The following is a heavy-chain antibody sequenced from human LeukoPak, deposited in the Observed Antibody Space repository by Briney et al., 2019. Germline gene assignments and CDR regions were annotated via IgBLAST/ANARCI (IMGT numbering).Heavy chain of an antibody. V-gene: IGHV3-30-3*01. CDR1: GFTFSSYA. J-gene: IGHJ4*02. CDR2: ISYDGSNK. CDR3: VPIVVVTAELDY. D-gene: IGHD2-21*02. Sequence: GGSLRLSCAASGFTFSSYAMHRVRQAPGKGLEWVAVISYDGSNKYYADSVKGRFTISRDNSKNTLYLQMNSLRAEDTAVYYCVPIVVVTAELDYWGQGTLVTVSS.